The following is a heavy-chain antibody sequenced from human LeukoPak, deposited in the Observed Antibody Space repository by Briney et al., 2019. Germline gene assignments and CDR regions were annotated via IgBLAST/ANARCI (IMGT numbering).Heavy chain of an antibody. V-gene: IGHV3-7*03. D-gene: IGHD3-9*01. CDR1: GFTFSTYW. J-gene: IGHJ4*02. Sequence: GGSLRLSCAASGFTFSTYWMSWVRQAPGKGLEWVAYIRQDGSEKYYVDSVKGRFTISRDNADNSLYLQMNSLKPEDTAVYYCARSYNVLTAFDYWGQGTLVTVSS. CDR2: IRQDGSEK. CDR3: ARSYNVLTAFDY.